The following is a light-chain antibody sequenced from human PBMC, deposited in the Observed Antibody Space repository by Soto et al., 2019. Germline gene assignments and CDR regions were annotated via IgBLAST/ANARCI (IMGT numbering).Light chain of an antibody. Sequence: EIVLTQSPATLSLSPGDRATLSCRASQSVGSYLGWYQQRPGQAPRLLIYDASNRATGSPARFSGSGSGTYFTLTISSLAPEDFAVYYCQQRSDWPSTFGGGTKVEIK. CDR1: QSVGSY. J-gene: IGKJ4*01. V-gene: IGKV3-11*01. CDR2: DAS. CDR3: QQRSDWPST.